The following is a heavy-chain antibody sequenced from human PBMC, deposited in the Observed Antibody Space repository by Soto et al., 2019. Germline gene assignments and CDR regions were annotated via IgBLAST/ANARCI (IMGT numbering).Heavy chain of an antibody. CDR1: GGSISSGGYY. Sequence: SETLSLTCTVSGGSISSGGYYWSWIRQHPGKGLEWIGYIYYSGSTYYNPSLKSRVTISVDTSKNQFSLKLSSVTAADTAVYYCAREPAATYYYYGMDVWGQGTTVTVSS. CDR2: IYYSGST. J-gene: IGHJ6*02. V-gene: IGHV4-31*03. CDR3: AREPAATYYYYGMDV. D-gene: IGHD2-2*01.